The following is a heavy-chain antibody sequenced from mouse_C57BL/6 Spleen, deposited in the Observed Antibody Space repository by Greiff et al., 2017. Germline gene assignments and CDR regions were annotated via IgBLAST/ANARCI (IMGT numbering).Heavy chain of an antibody. CDR1: GYAFSSSW. D-gene: IGHD1-2*01. CDR2: IYPGDGDT. V-gene: IGHV1-82*01. CDR3: ARHYDGYYFDY. J-gene: IGHJ2*01. Sequence: QVQLQQSGPELVKPGASVKISCKASGYAFSSSWMNWVKQRPGKGLEWIGRIYPGDGDTNYNGKFKGKATLTADKSSSTAYMQLSSLTSEDSAVYFCARHYDGYYFDYLGQGTTLTVSS.